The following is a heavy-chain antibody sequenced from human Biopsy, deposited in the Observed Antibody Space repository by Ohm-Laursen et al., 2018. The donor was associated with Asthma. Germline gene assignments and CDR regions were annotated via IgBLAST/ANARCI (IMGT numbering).Heavy chain of an antibody. CDR3: ARKAGSCISRTCYSLDF. D-gene: IGHD2-2*01. J-gene: IGHJ4*02. Sequence: SVKVSCKSLGGTFNTYVIGWVRQAPGQGLEWMGGINSVFGTTTYPQKFQDRVTITADDSTSTVYMELSSLRSEDTAVYYCARKAGSCISRTCYSLDFWGGGTLVTVSS. V-gene: IGHV1-69*13. CDR1: GGTFNTYV. CDR2: INSVFGTT.